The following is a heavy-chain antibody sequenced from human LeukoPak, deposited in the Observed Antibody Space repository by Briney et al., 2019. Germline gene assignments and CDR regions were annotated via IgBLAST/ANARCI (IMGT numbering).Heavy chain of an antibody. J-gene: IGHJ4*02. Sequence: SVKVSCKASGGTFSSYAISWVRQAPGQGLEWMGGVIPIFGTANYAQKFQGRVTITTDESTSTAYMELSSLRSEDTAVYYCARVLGIQLWSVYFDYWGEGTLVTVSS. D-gene: IGHD5-18*01. CDR1: GGTFSSYA. V-gene: IGHV1-69*05. CDR3: ARVLGIQLWSVYFDY. CDR2: VIPIFGTA.